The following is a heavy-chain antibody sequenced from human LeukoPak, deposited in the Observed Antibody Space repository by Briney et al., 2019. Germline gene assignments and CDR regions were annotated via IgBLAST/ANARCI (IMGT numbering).Heavy chain of an antibody. D-gene: IGHD2/OR15-2a*01. CDR2: INHSGIT. V-gene: IGHV4-34*08. Sequence: TTGGSLRLSCAASGFTVSSYEMNWIRQPPGKGLEWIGEINHSGITNYNPSLKSRVTISVDTSKNQFSLRLTSVTAADTAVYYCSISPVCNSTPCEEAFDIWGQGTMVTVSS. J-gene: IGHJ3*02. CDR1: GFTVSSYE. CDR3: SISPVCNSTPCEEAFDI.